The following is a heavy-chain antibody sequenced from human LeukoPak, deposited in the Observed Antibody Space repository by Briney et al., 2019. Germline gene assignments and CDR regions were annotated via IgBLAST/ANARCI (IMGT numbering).Heavy chain of an antibody. CDR2: IYYSGST. D-gene: IGHD2-15*01. Sequence: SEALSLTCTVSGGSISSGGYYWSWIRQHPGKGLEWIGYIYYSGSTNYNPSLKSRVTISVDTSKNQFSLKLSSVTAADTAVYYCASTGRVAATKYYFDYWGQGTLVTVSS. CDR3: ASTGRVAATKYYFDY. J-gene: IGHJ4*02. CDR1: GGSISSGGYY. V-gene: IGHV4-31*03.